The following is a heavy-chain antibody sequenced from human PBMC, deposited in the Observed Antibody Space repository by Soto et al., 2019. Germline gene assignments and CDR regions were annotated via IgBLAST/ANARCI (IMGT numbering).Heavy chain of an antibody. CDR2: MYYSGTT. J-gene: IGHJ4*02. V-gene: IGHV4-31*03. Sequence: PSETLSLTCTVSGDSLSSGGYSWNWIRQHPVKGLEWIAYMYYSGTTYYNPSLKSRLTMSVDKSNHQFSLNLTSVTAADTAIYYCARGVAVAGLDYWGQGILVTVSS. CDR1: GDSLSSGGYS. CDR3: ARGVAVAGLDY. D-gene: IGHD6-19*01.